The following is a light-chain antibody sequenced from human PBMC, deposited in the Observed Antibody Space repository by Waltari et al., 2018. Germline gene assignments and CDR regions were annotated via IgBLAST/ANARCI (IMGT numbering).Light chain of an antibody. J-gene: IGKJ3*01. CDR2: AAS. CDR3: QQSYTDIFP. V-gene: IGKV1-39*01. Sequence: DIQMTQSPSSLSASLGDRVTITCRASQTIGTYLHWYQQKPPKAPKLLIYAASSLQTGVPSRFSVSGSGTDVTLTTSGLQPEDFATYYCQQSYTDIFPFGPGTKGDIK. CDR1: QTIGTY.